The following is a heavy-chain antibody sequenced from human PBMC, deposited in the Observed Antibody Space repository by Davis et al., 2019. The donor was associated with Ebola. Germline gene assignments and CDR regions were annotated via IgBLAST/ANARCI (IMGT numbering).Heavy chain of an antibody. CDR3: ASHPWGYDY. CDR2: INPNSGST. CDR1: GYTFTSYA. V-gene: IGHV1-3*01. D-gene: IGHD3-16*01. Sequence: SVTVSCKASGYTFTSYAMHWVRQAPGQGLEWVGRINPNSGSTNYAQKFQGRVTITRDTSASTAYMELSSLRSEDTAVYYCASHPWGYDYWGQGTLVTVSS. J-gene: IGHJ4*02.